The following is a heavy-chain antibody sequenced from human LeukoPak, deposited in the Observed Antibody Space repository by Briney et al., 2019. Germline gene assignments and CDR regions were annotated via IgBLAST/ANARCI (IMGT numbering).Heavy chain of an antibody. CDR1: GGSISSYY. V-gene: IGHV4-59*01. CDR2: IYYSGST. CDR3: ARGPTPYYFDY. Sequence: SETLSLTCTVSGGSISSYYWSWIRQPPGKGLEWIGYIYYSGSTNYNPSLKSRVTISVDTSKNQFSLKLSSVTAADTAVYYCARGPTPYYFDYWGQGTLVTVSS. D-gene: IGHD4-17*01. J-gene: IGHJ4*02.